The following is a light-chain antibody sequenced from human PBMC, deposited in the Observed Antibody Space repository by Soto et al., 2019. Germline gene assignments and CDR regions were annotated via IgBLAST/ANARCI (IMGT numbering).Light chain of an antibody. CDR1: QSFRGL. V-gene: IGKV3-20*01. CDR3: QQYGCSPRT. J-gene: IGKJ1*01. Sequence: ENVVTHSRVTMFLSQGERATLSCRASQSFRGLLAWYQQKPGQAPRLLIYDASSRATGIPDRFSGSGSGTDFTLTISRLEPEDFAVYYCQQYGCSPRTFGQGGKVDIK. CDR2: DAS.